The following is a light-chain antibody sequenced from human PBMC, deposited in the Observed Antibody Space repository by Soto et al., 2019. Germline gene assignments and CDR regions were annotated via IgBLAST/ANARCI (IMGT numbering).Light chain of an antibody. CDR1: QSVSSSY. Sequence: DIELTKSPGTLYLSPGERATLSCRVSQSVSSSYLAWYQQKPGQAPRLLIYGASSRATGIPDRFSGSGSGTDFTLTISCLEPEDFALYYCPQRTIWQVTSSHVTRLEI. V-gene: IGKV3D-20*02. CDR3: PQRTIWQVT. J-gene: IGKJ5*01. CDR2: GAS.